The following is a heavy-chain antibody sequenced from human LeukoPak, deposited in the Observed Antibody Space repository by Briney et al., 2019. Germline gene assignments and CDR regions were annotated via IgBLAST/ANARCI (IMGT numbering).Heavy chain of an antibody. J-gene: IGHJ4*02. V-gene: IGHV1-2*02. CDR1: GYTFTGYY. D-gene: IGHD2-2*01. CDR3: ARVPAARGQIDY. CDR2: INPNSGGT. Sequence: ASVKVSCKASGYTFTGYYMHWVRQAPGQGLEWMGWINPNSGGTNYAQKFQGRVTMTRDTSISTAYMELSRLRSDDTAVYYCARVPAARGQIDYWGQGTLVTVSS.